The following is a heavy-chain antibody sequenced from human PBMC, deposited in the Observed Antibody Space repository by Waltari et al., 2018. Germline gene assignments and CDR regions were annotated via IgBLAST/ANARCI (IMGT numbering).Heavy chain of an antibody. CDR1: GGSFSGYY. CDR2: INHSGST. Sequence: QVQLQQWGAGLLRPSETLSLTCAVYGGSFSGYYWSWIRQPPGKGLEWIGEINHSGSTNYNPSLKSRVTISVDTSKNQFSLKLSSVTAADMAVYYCASLGYCSGGSCYSPYDYWGQGTLVTVSS. J-gene: IGHJ4*02. CDR3: ASLGYCSGGSCYSPYDY. V-gene: IGHV4-34*01. D-gene: IGHD2-15*01.